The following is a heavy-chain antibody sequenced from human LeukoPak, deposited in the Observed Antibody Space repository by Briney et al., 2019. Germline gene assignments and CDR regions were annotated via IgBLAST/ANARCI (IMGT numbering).Heavy chain of an antibody. CDR3: AKPGEVYAIGQGAFDI. J-gene: IGHJ3*02. CDR2: WYDASNK. Sequence: WYDASNKFYTDSLKGRFTISRENSKNILYLQMNSLRAEDTAVYYCAKPGEVYAIGQGAFDIWGQGTMVAVSS. D-gene: IGHD2-8*01. V-gene: IGHV3-33*06.